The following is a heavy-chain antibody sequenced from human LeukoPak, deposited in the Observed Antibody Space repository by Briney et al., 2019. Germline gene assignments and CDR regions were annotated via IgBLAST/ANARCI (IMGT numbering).Heavy chain of an antibody. Sequence: GGSLRLSCAASGFTFSSYWMNWVRQAPGKGLEWVANIKQAGSEKYYVDSVKGRFTISRDNARNSLYLQMNSLRAEDTAVYYCARVRGDYYLGYWGQGTLVTVSS. V-gene: IGHV3-7*01. D-gene: IGHD2-21*02. CDR3: ARVRGDYYLGY. CDR1: GFTFSSYW. J-gene: IGHJ4*02. CDR2: IKQAGSEK.